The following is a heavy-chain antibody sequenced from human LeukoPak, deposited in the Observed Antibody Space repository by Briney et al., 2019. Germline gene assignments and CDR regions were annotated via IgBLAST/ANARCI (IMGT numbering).Heavy chain of an antibody. CDR3: VSANRSYNFDY. CDR2: IKSDGSST. Sequence: GGSLRLSCAATGFTFSRYWMHWVRQAPGKGLVWVSCIKSDGSSTSIADSAKGRFTISRDNAKNTVYLQMNSLRAEDTAVYYCVSANRSYNFDYWGQGTLVTVSS. V-gene: IGHV3-74*01. D-gene: IGHD1-26*01. CDR1: GFTFSRYW. J-gene: IGHJ4*02.